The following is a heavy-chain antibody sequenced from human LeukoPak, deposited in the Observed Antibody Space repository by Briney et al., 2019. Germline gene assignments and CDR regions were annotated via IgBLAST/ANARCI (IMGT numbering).Heavy chain of an antibody. CDR2: IYYSGST. J-gene: IGHJ6*03. CDR1: GFTFSSYA. D-gene: IGHD3-22*01. CDR3: ARDNYYDSKNYYYYMDV. Sequence: GSLRLSCAASGFTFSSYAMSWVRQAPGKGLEWIGYIYYSGSTNYNPSLKSRVTISVDTSKNQFSLKLSSVTAADTAVYYCARDNYYDSKNYYYYMDVWGKGTTVTVSS. V-gene: IGHV4-59*01.